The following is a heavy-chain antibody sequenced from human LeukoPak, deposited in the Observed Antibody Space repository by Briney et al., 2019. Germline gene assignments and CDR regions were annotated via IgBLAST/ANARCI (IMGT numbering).Heavy chain of an antibody. V-gene: IGHV4-59*01. CDR1: GASISSYY. CDR3: ERGSYPIDY. J-gene: IGHJ4*02. CDR2: IYYSGST. Sequence: PSETLSLTCTVSGASISSYYWSWIRQPPGKGLEWIGYIYYSGSTNYNPSLKSRVTISVNTSKNQFSLKLNSVTAADTAVYYCERGSYPIDYWGQGTLVTVSS.